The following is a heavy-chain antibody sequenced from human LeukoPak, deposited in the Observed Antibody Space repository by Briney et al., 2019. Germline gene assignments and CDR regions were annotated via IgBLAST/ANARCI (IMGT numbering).Heavy chain of an antibody. J-gene: IGHJ4*02. D-gene: IGHD6-19*01. CDR1: GGSTSSYY. CDR3: ARVSGWSNFDY. Sequence: SETLSLTCTVSGGSTSSYYWSWIRQPPGKGLEWIGYIYYSGSTNYNPSLKSRVTISVDTSKNQFSLKLSSVTAADTAVYYCARVSGWSNFDYWGQGTLVTVSS. CDR2: IYYSGST. V-gene: IGHV4-59*01.